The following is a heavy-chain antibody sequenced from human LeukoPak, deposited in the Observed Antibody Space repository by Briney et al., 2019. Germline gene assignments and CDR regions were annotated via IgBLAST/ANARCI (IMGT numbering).Heavy chain of an antibody. V-gene: IGHV3-23*01. Sequence: PGGSLRLSCAASGFTFSSYAMSWGRQAPGKGLEWVSAISGSGNITYYADSVKGRFPISRDNSKNTRYLRMNSLRAEDTTVYYCARRRLVVPAAMDYWSEGCPVTVSS. CDR1: GFTFSSYA. J-gene: IGHJ4*01. CDR3: ARRRLVVPAAMDY. CDR2: ISGSGNIT. D-gene: IGHD2-2*01.